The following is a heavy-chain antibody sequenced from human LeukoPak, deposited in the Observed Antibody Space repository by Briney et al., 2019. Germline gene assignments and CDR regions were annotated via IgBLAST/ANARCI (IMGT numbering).Heavy chain of an antibody. D-gene: IGHD4-17*01. CDR3: ARRPDYGDSIRSPGAFDI. V-gene: IGHV4-38-2*01. CDR2: IYYTGST. J-gene: IGHJ3*02. Sequence: PGGSLRLSCVVSGFTFSSYAMSWVRQAPGKGLEWIGSIYYTGSTYYDPSLKSRVTISVDTSKNQFSLKVSSVTAADTAVYYCARRPDYGDSIRSPGAFDIWGQGTMVTVSS. CDR1: GFTFSSYA.